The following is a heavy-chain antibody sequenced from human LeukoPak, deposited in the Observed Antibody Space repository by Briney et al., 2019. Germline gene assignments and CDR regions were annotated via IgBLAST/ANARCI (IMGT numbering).Heavy chain of an antibody. CDR3: ARGGPRDIPVHWFDP. Sequence: TGRSLRLSCAASGFTFDDYAMHWVRQAPGKGLEWVSSISWNSGSIAYADSVKGRFTISRDNSKNTLYLQMNSLRAEDTAVYYCARGGPRDIPVHWFDPWGQGTLVTVSS. CDR1: GFTFDDYA. V-gene: IGHV3-9*01. D-gene: IGHD2-15*01. J-gene: IGHJ5*02. CDR2: ISWNSGSI.